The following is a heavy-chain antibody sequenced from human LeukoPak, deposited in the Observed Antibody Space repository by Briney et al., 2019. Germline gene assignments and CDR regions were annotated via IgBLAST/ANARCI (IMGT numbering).Heavy chain of an antibody. D-gene: IGHD2-2*01. V-gene: IGHV3-15*01. CDR3: NIGPKVVPAARNFQH. Sequence: GGSLRLSCAASGFTFNNAWMSWVRQAPGKGLEWVGRIKSKTDGGTTDYGAPVKGRFTISRDDSKSTLYLQMNSLKTEDTAVYYCNIGPKVVPAARNFQHWGQGTLVTVSS. CDR1: GFTFNNAW. CDR2: IKSKTDGGTT. J-gene: IGHJ1*01.